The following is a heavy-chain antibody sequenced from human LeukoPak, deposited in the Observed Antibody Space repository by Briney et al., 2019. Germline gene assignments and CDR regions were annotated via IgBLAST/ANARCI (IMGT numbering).Heavy chain of an antibody. CDR3: AKDSTGYSSSWFDY. Sequence: GGSLRLFCAASGFTFSSYAMSWVRQAPGKGLEWVSAISGSGGSTYYADSVKGRFTISRDNSKNTLYLQMNSLRAEDTAVYYCAKDSTGYSSSWFDYWGQGTLVTVSS. CDR2: ISGSGGST. CDR1: GFTFSSYA. V-gene: IGHV3-23*01. D-gene: IGHD6-13*01. J-gene: IGHJ4*02.